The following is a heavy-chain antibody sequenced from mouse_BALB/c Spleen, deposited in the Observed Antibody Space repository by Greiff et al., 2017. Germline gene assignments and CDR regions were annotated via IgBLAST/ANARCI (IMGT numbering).Heavy chain of an antibody. CDR2: ISYDGSN. CDR1: GYSITSGYY. V-gene: IGHV3-6*02. CDR3: ARDDGYDAAWFAY. J-gene: IGHJ3*01. D-gene: IGHD2-2*01. Sequence: DVKLQESGPGLVKPSQSLSLTCSVTGYSITSGYYWNWIRQFPGNKLEWMGYISYDGSNNYNPSLKNRISITRDTSKNQFFLKLNSVTTEDTATYYCARDDGYDAAWFAYWGQGTLVTVSA.